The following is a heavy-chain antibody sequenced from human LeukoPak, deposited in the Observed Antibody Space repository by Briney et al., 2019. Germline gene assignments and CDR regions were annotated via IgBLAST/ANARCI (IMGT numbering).Heavy chain of an antibody. CDR1: GFTFSSYA. J-gene: IGHJ4*02. V-gene: IGHV3-23*01. CDR3: AKDLYYYDSSGCPRGGNY. CDR2: ISGSGGST. D-gene: IGHD3-22*01. Sequence: GSLRLSCAASGFTFSSYAMSWVRQAPGKGLEWVSAISGSGGSTYYADSVKGRFTISRDNSKNTLYLQMNSLRAEDTAVYYCAKDLYYYDSSGCPRGGNYWGQGTLVTVSS.